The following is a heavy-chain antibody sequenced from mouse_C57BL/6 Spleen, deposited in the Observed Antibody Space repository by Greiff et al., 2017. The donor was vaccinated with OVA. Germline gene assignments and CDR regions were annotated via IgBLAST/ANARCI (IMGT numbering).Heavy chain of an antibody. D-gene: IGHD1-1*01. CDR2: IDPSDSYT. CDR3: ARGPYYYGSSYSDY. V-gene: IGHV1-69*01. J-gene: IGHJ2*01. CDR1: GYTFTSYW. Sequence: QVQLQQPGAELVMPGASVKLSCKASGYTFTSYWMHWVKQRPGQGLEWIGEIDPSDSYTNYNQKFKGKSTLTVDKSSSTAYMQLSSLTSEDSAVYYCARGPYYYGSSYSDYWGQGTTLTVSS.